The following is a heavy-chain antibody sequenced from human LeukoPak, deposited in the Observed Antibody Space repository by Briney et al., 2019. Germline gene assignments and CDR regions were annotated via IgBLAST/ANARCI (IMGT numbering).Heavy chain of an antibody. Sequence: ASVKVSCKASGYTFTGYYMHWVRQAPAQGLEWMGWINPNSGGTNYAQKFQGRVTMTRDTSISTAYMELSRLRSDDTAVYYCARSLQPIYGMDVWGQGTTVTVSS. J-gene: IGHJ6*02. V-gene: IGHV1-2*02. CDR2: INPNSGGT. CDR3: ARSLQPIYGMDV. CDR1: GYTFTGYY. D-gene: IGHD1-1*01.